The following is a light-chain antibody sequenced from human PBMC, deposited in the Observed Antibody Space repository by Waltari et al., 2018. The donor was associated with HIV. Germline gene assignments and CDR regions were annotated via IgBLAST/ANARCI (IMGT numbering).Light chain of an antibody. Sequence: EIVLTQSPATLSLSPGERATLSCRSSQSVSNYLAWYQQNPGQPPRLLIYDASNRATGIPARFSGSGSGTDFTLTISSLEPEDSAVYYCQQRSNWPPLTFGGGTKVEI. CDR1: QSVSNY. CDR2: DAS. V-gene: IGKV3-11*01. J-gene: IGKJ4*01. CDR3: QQRSNWPPLT.